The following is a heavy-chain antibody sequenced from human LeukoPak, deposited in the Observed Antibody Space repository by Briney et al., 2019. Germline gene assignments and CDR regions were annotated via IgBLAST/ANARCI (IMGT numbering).Heavy chain of an antibody. CDR1: GYTFTSYD. Sequence: GASVKVSCKASGYTFTSYDINWVRQATGQGLEWMGWMNPNSGNTGYAQKFQGRVTMTRNTSISTAYMELSSLRSEDTAVYYCARGRYCTSGVCIWFDPWGQGTLVTVSS. V-gene: IGHV1-8*01. D-gene: IGHD2-8*01. CDR2: MNPNSGNT. J-gene: IGHJ5*02. CDR3: ARGRYCTSGVCIWFDP.